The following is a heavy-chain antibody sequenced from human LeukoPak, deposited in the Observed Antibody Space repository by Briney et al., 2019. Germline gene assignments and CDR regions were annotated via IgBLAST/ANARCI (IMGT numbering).Heavy chain of an antibody. V-gene: IGHV3-30-3*01. J-gene: IGHJ4*02. D-gene: IGHD5-12*01. CDR1: GFTFSNYA. Sequence: QPGGSLRLSCAASGFTFSNYAMHWVRQAPGKGLEWVAVISYVGNNEYYADSVKGRFTVSRDNSKNTLYLHMSSLRPQDTAVYYCASSPPGYNGNDGSLDYWGQGTLVTVSS. CDR2: ISYVGNNE. CDR3: ASSPPGYNGNDGSLDY.